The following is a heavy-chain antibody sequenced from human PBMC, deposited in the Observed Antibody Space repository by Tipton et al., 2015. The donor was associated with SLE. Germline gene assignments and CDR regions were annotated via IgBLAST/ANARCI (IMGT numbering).Heavy chain of an antibody. Sequence: TLSLTCTVSGGSISPFYWSWIRRPPGKGLEWIGHIHFSGSTEYNPSLKSRVTISVDMSKNQFSLKLSSVTAADTAVYYCARGSPAAGLGYWGQGTLVTVSS. D-gene: IGHD3-16*01. CDR3: ARGSPAAGLGY. CDR1: GGSISPFY. J-gene: IGHJ4*02. V-gene: IGHV4-59*12. CDR2: IHFSGST.